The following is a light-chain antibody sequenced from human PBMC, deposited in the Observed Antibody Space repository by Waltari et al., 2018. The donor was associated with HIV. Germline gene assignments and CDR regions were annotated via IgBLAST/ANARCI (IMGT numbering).Light chain of an antibody. V-gene: IGKV2D-29*01. CDR2: EVS. CDR1: RTPLYSDGKTY. CDR3: LQGVRLYT. J-gene: IGKJ2*01. Sequence: MEVIQTPDSLSVTPGETPSISCTVSRTPLYSDGKTYLYWYLQKAGQPPQPLIYEVSNRLSGVSDRFSGSGSETDFTLTSSRVEAEDVGVYYCLQGVRLYTFGQGTKLEIK.